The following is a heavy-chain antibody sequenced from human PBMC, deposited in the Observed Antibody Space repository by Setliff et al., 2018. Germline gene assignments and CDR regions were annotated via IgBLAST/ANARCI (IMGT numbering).Heavy chain of an antibody. D-gene: IGHD3-22*01. Sequence: SETLSLTCTVSSGSINSYYWSWVRQSPGKGLEWIGLVHFGGDTNYNPSLKSRVTISVDTSKNQFSLKLSSVTAADTAVYYCVTAASARSRWYDMGWFDPWGQGTLVTVSS. V-gene: IGHV4-59*08. CDR3: VTAASARSRWYDMGWFDP. CDR2: VHFGGDT. J-gene: IGHJ5*02. CDR1: SGSINSYY.